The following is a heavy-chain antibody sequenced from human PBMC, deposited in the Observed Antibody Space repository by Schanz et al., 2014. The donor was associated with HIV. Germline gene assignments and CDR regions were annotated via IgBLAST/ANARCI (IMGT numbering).Heavy chain of an antibody. V-gene: IGHV3-21*01. CDR1: GFTFMRHT. CDR3: ARDSYYDRSRYSGYYYYGMDV. J-gene: IGHJ6*02. D-gene: IGHD3-9*01. Sequence: EVQLLESGGGVVQPGRSLRLSCAASGFTFMRHTMNWVRQAPGKGLEWVSSISDRSDYLHYADSVKGRFTISRDNAKNSLYLQMSSLRAEDTAVYSCARDSYYDRSRYSGYYYYGMDVWGQGTTVTVS. CDR2: ISDRSDYL.